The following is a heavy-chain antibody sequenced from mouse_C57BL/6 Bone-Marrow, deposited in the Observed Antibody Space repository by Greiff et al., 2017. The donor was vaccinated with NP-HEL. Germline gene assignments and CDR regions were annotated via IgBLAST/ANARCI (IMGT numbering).Heavy chain of an antibody. CDR3: VREAGSISTTVVHYFDY. CDR2: IRSKSSNYAT. J-gene: IGHJ2*01. D-gene: IGHD1-1*01. Sequence: EVTLMESGGGLVQPKGSLKLSCAASGFTFNTYAMHWVRQAPGQGLEWVSRIRSKSSNYATYYADSVKDRFTISRDDSQSMLYLQMNNLKTEDTAMYYGVREAGSISTTVVHYFDYWGQGTTLTVSS. V-gene: IGHV10-3*01. CDR1: GFTFNTYA.